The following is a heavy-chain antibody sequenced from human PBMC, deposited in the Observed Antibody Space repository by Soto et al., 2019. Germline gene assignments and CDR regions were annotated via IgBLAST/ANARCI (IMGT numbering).Heavy chain of an antibody. CDR2: ISSNGRST. J-gene: IGHJ1*01. V-gene: IGHV3-64*01. CDR1: GFIFSTYA. D-gene: IGHD2-8*01. CDR3: ARDRCTNGVCYAPSDD. Sequence: EVKLVESGGGLVQPGGSLRLSCATSGFIFSTYAMHWVRQAPGKGLEYVSAISSNGRSTYYANSVKGRFTISRDNSKNTLYLQMDSLRAEAMAVYYCARDRCTNGVCYAPSDDWGQGTLVTVSS.